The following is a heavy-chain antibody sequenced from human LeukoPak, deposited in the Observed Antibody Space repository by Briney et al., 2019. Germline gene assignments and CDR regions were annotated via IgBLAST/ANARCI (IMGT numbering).Heavy chain of an antibody. J-gene: IGHJ4*02. CDR2: ISAYNGNT. D-gene: IGHD3-9*01. Sequence: AASAKVSCKASGYTFTSYGISWVRQAPGQGLEWMGWISAYNGNTNYAQKLQGRVTMTTDTSTSTAYMELRSLRSDDTAVYYCARGHYDILTGYLYYFDYWGQGTLVTVSS. CDR1: GYTFTSYG. CDR3: ARGHYDILTGYLYYFDY. V-gene: IGHV1-18*01.